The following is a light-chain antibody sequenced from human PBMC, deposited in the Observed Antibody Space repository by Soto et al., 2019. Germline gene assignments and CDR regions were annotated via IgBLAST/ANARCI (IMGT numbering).Light chain of an antibody. J-gene: IGKJ5*01. Sequence: DVQMTQSPSSLSASVGDRVTITCRASQPISNYLNWYQQKAGEAPKVLIFGASSLQTGVPSKFSGSGYGTDFTLIINNLRADDFATYYCQQTHAVPLTFGQGTRLEIK. CDR2: GAS. V-gene: IGKV1-39*01. CDR1: QPISNY. CDR3: QQTHAVPLT.